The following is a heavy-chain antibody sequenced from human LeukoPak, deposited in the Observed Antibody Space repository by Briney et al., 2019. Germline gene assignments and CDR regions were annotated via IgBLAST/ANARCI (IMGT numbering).Heavy chain of an antibody. J-gene: IGHJ3*02. D-gene: IGHD3-3*01. V-gene: IGHV4-38-2*02. CDR2: IYHSGST. CDR1: GYSISSGYY. Sequence: SETLSLTCTVSGYSISSGYYWGWIRQPPGKGLEWIGSIYHSGSTHYNPSLKSRVTISVDTSKNQFSLKLSSVTAADTAVYYCARDHRDYDFWSGYIPQGDAFDIWGQGTMVTVSS. CDR3: ARDHRDYDFWSGYIPQGDAFDI.